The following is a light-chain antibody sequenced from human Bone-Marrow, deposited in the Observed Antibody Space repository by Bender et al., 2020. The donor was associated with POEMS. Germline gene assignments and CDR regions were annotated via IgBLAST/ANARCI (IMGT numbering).Light chain of an antibody. V-gene: IGLV2-14*03. CDR3: SSYAGRSNFEI. Sequence: QSALTQPASVSGSPGQSITISCTGSSSDIGSYDYVSWYQQLPGTAPKLILYDVSNRPSGVSDRFSGSKSGNTASLTISGLQTEDEADYYCSSYAGRSNFEIFGGGTKLTVL. J-gene: IGLJ2*01. CDR1: SSDIGSYDY. CDR2: DVS.